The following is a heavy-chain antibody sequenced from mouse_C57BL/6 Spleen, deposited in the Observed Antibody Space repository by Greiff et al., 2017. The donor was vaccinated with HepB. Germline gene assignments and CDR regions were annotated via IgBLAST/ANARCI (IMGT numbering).Heavy chain of an antibody. CDR1: GYTFTSYG. Sequence: QVHVKQSGAELARPGASVKLSCKASGYTFTSYGISWVKQRTGQGLEWIGEIYPRSGNTYYNEKFKGKATLTADKSSSTAYMELRSLTSEDSAVYFCAREGPAQASFWGQGTLVTVSA. D-gene: IGHD3-2*02. V-gene: IGHV1-81*01. J-gene: IGHJ3*01. CDR3: AREGPAQASF. CDR2: IYPRSGNT.